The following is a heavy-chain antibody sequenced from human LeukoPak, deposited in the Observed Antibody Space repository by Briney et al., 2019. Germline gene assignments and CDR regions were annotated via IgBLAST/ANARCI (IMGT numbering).Heavy chain of an antibody. V-gene: IGHV3-23*01. J-gene: IGHJ4*02. Sequence: GGTLRLSCAASGFTFSSYAMSWVRQAPGKGLEWVSAISGSGGSKNYAVSVKVRFTISRDNSNNTLYLQMNRLRAEDKAVYYCAKDGRIVATSPCEYWGQGTLVSVSS. CDR2: ISGSGGSK. CDR1: GFTFSSYA. D-gene: IGHD5-12*01. CDR3: AKDGRIVATSPCEY.